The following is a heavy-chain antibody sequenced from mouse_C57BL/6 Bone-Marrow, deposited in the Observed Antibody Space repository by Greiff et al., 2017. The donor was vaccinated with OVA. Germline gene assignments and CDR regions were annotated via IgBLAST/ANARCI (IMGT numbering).Heavy chain of an antibody. CDR3: ARYDYDWYFDV. Sequence: QVQLKESGAELARPGASVKMSCKASGYTFTSYTMHWVKQRPGQGLEWIGYINPSSGYTKYNQKFKDKATLTADKSSSTAYMQLSSLTSEDSAVYYCARYDYDWYFDVWGTGTTVTVSS. CDR1: GYTFTSYT. J-gene: IGHJ1*03. V-gene: IGHV1-4*01. D-gene: IGHD2-4*01. CDR2: INPSSGYT.